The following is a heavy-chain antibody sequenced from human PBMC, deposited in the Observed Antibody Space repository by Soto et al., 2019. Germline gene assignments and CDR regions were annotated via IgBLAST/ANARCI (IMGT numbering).Heavy chain of an antibody. CDR2: ISANGQGI. CDR3: AKDRNYPRDQFHY. D-gene: IGHD1-7*01. CDR1: GYTFWTYA. J-gene: IGHJ4*02. Sequence: PSCSLKLSCAASGYTFWTYAVSGVRQAPGKGLEWVSAISANGQGIYYADSVRGRFTISRDNSKNTIFLHMDSLRAEDTAVYYCAKDRNYPRDQFHYWGQGTLVTVSS. V-gene: IGHV3-23*01.